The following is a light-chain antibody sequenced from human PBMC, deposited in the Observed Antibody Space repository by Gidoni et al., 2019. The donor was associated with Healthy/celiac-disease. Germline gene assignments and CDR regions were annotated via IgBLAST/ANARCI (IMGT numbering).Light chain of an antibody. CDR1: QSVSSY. J-gene: IGKJ4*01. V-gene: IGKV3-11*01. CDR3: QQRSNWPPPLT. CDR2: DAS. Sequence: VLTQSPATLSLSPGERAPLSCRASQSVSSYLAWYQQKPGQAPRLLIYDASNRATGIPARFSGSGAGTDFTRTISSLEPEDFAVYYCQQRSNWPPPLTFGGGTKVEIK.